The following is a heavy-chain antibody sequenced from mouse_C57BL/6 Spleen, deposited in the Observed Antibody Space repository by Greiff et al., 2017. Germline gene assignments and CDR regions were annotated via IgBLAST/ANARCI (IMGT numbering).Heavy chain of an antibody. CDR2: INPSSGYT. CDR3: ARNGDYDGNYYAMDY. CDR1: GYTFTSYT. J-gene: IGHJ4*01. D-gene: IGHD2-4*01. V-gene: IGHV1-4*01. Sequence: QVQLQQSGAELARPGASVKMSCKASGYTFTSYTMHWVKQRPGQGLEWIGYINPSSGYTKYNQKCKDKATLTADKSSSTAYMQLSSLTSEDSAVYYWARNGDYDGNYYAMDYWGQGTSVTVSS.